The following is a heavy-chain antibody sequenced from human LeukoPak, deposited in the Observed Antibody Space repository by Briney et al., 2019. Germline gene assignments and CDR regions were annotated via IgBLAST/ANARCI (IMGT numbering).Heavy chain of an antibody. CDR1: GGTFSSYY. CDR3: GYGSGWIFDC. D-gene: IGHD6-19*01. V-gene: IGHV3-7*01. Sequence: HPGGSLRLSCIVSGGTFSSYYMTWVRQAPGKGLEWVANIEQDGSEKFYVDSVKGRFTISRDNAKNSLYLQMNSLRVEDTAMYYCGYGSGWIFDCRGQGALVTVSS. J-gene: IGHJ4*02. CDR2: IEQDGSEK.